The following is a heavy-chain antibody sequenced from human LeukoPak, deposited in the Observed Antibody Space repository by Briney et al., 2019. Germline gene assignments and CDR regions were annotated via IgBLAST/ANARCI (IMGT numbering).Heavy chain of an antibody. D-gene: IGHD2-2*01. V-gene: IGHV3-48*04. Sequence: QPGGSLRLSCAASGFTFSSYSMNWVRQAPGKGLEWVSYISSSSSTIYYADSVKGRFTISRDNAKNSLYLQMNSLRAEDTAVYYCASHAYCSSTSCKYNWFDPWGQGTLVTVSS. J-gene: IGHJ5*02. CDR2: ISSSSSTI. CDR3: ASHAYCSSTSCKYNWFDP. CDR1: GFTFSSYS.